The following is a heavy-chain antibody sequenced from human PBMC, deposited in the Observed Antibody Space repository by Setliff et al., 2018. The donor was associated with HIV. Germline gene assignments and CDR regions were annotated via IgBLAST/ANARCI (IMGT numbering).Heavy chain of an antibody. J-gene: IGHJ4*02. CDR2: LNTGSGAT. V-gene: IGHV1-3*04. CDR1: GYIFTTYD. Sequence: ASVKVSCKTSGYIFTTYDIHWLRQAPGQRPEWMGWLNTGSGATRSQKVQDRATITMDTSACTAYMELNSLTSEDTAVYYCARRILGPTEVFDYWGQGTPGTVS. D-gene: IGHD1-26*01. CDR3: ARRILGPTEVFDY.